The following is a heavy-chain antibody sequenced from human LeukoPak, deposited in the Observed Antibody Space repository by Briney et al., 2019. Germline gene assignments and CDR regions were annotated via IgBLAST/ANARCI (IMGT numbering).Heavy chain of an antibody. CDR1: GYTFTSYD. V-gene: IGHV1-8*03. CDR2: MNPSSGNT. Sequence: ASVKVSCKASGYTFTSYDINWVRQATGQGLEWMGWMNPSSGNTGYAQKFQGRVTITRNTSISTAYMELSSLRSEDTAVYYCARRGCGGDCYSNYYYYYYMDVWGKGTTVTVSS. D-gene: IGHD2-21*02. J-gene: IGHJ6*03. CDR3: ARRGCGGDCYSNYYYYYYMDV.